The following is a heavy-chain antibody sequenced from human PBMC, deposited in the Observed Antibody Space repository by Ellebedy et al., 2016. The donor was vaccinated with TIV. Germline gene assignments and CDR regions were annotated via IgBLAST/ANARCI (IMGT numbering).Heavy chain of an antibody. CDR3: ARFTVGTADHYYYYMDV. J-gene: IGHJ6*03. Sequence: MPSETLSLTCSVSGGSFNRYYWSWVRQPPGKGLEWIGYIYYNGDTSYNPSLKSRVTISLDTSKNQFSLKLSSVTAADTAVYYCARFTVGTADHYYYYMDVWGKGTSVTVSS. V-gene: IGHV4-59*01. D-gene: IGHD4-23*01. CDR1: GGSFNRYY. CDR2: IYYNGDT.